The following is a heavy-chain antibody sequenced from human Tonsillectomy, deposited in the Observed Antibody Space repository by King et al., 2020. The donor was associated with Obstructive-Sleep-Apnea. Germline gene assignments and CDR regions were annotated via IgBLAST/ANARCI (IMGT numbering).Heavy chain of an antibody. CDR1: GISFSNYW. CDR2: IKKDGSEK. D-gene: IGHD1-1*01. CDR3: ALITGSDY. Sequence: VQLVESGGGLVQPGGSLRLSCTDSGISFSNYWMTWVRQAPGKGLDWVANIKKDGSEKYYVDAVNGRFTISSDNAKNSLFLQMNSLRGEDTAVYFCALITGSDYWGQGTMVTVSS. J-gene: IGHJ4*02. V-gene: IGHV3-7*01.